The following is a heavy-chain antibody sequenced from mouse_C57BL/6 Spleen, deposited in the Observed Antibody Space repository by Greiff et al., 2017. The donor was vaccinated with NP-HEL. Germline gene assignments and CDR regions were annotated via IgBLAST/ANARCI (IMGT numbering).Heavy chain of an antibody. D-gene: IGHD4-1*01. Sequence: QVQLQQPGAELVKPGASVKLSCKASGYTFTSYWMQWVKQRPGQGLEWIGEIDPSDSYTNYNQKFKGKATLTVDTSSSTAYMQLSSLTSEDSAVYHCARSVTGTKTMDYWGQGTSVTVSS. CDR3: ARSVTGTKTMDY. CDR2: IDPSDSYT. V-gene: IGHV1-50*01. J-gene: IGHJ4*01. CDR1: GYTFTSYW.